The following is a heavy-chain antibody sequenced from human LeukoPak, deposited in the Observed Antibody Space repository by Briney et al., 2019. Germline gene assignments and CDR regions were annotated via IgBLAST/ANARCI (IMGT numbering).Heavy chain of an antibody. D-gene: IGHD3-10*01. V-gene: IGHV1-2*02. CDR1: GYTFTGYY. CDR2: INPNSGGT. J-gene: IGHJ4*02. CDR3: ARGLWFGETY. Sequence: ASVKVSCKASGYTFTGYYMHWVRQAPGQGLEWMGWINPNSGGTNYARKFQGRVTMTRDTSISTAYMELSRLRSDDTAVYYCARGLWFGETYWGQGTLVTVSS.